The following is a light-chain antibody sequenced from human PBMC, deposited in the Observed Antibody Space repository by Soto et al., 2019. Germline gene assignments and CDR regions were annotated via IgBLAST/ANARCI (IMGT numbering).Light chain of an antibody. V-gene: IGKV1-39*01. CDR1: QSISSY. Sequence: DIQMTQSPSSLSASVGDRVTITCRASQSISSYLNWYQQKPGKAPKLLIYAASSLQSGVPSRFRGSGAGTDVARTISSLQPEDFATYYCQQSYSTPPWTVGQGTKGEIK. CDR2: AAS. CDR3: QQSYSTPPWT. J-gene: IGKJ1*01.